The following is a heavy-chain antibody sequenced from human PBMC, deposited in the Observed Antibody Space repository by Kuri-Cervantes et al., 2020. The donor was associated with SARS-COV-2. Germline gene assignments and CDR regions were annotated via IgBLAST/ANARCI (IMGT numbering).Heavy chain of an antibody. Sequence: SVKVSCKASGGTFSTHAINWVRQAPGQGLEWMGTVIPMFGTTHHAQRFQGRLTMTADTSTSIAYMTLSSLRSDDTAVYYCARDRGVEARWEGDYYRVMDVWGPGTTVTVSS. J-gene: IGHJ6*02. CDR1: GGTFSTHA. CDR3: ARDRGVEARWEGDYYRVMDV. D-gene: IGHD1-26*01. V-gene: IGHV1-69*06. CDR2: VIPMFGTT.